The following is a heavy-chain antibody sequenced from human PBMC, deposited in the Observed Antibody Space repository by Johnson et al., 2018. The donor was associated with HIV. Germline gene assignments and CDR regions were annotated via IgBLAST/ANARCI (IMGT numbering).Heavy chain of an antibody. CDR3: ARDGPSLTMVRGVITHDAFDI. Sequence: QMQLVESGGGLVKPGGSLRLSCAASGFTFSDYYMSWIRQAPGKGLEWVSYISSSGSTIYYADSLKGRFTISRENAKNSLYLQMNSLRAEDTAVYYCARDGPSLTMVRGVITHDAFDIWGQGTMVTVSS. CDR1: GFTFSDYY. CDR2: ISSSGSTI. D-gene: IGHD3-10*01. J-gene: IGHJ3*02. V-gene: IGHV3-11*04.